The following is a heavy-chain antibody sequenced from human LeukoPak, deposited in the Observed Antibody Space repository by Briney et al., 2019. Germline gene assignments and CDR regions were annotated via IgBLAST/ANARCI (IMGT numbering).Heavy chain of an antibody. CDR2: ISSSSSYT. CDR3: ARQYIATAGTGGDS. J-gene: IGHJ4*02. D-gene: IGHD6-13*01. V-gene: IGHV3-11*03. Sequence: PGGSLRLSCTAFGFTFSDYYMSWIRQAPGKGLEWVSYISSSSSYTKYADSVKGRFTISRDNAKNSLYLQMNSLRAEDTAVYYCARQYIATAGTGGDSWGQGTLVTVSS. CDR1: GFTFSDYY.